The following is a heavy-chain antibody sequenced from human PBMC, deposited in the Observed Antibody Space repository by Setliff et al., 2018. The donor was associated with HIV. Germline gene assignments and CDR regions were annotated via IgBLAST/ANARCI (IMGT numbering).Heavy chain of an antibody. J-gene: IGHJ3*02. Sequence: SETLSLTCSVSGGSISSYYWSWIRQPPGKGLEWIGYIYYSGSTNYNPSLKSRVTISVDTSKKQFSLKLISVTDADTAIYYCARHPYVKDAFDIWGQGTMGTVSS. D-gene: IGHD2-21*01. CDR2: IYYSGST. CDR1: GGSISSYY. V-gene: IGHV4-59*08. CDR3: ARHPYVKDAFDI.